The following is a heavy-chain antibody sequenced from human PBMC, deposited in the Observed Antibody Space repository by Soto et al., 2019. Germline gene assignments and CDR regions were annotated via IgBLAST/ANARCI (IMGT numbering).Heavy chain of an antibody. J-gene: IGHJ6*03. CDR1: GYSFTSYW. V-gene: IGHV5-10-1*01. D-gene: IGHD6-25*01. CDR3: ASQAQRSHSYYYYYMDV. CDR2: IDPSDSYT. Sequence: PGESLKISCKGSGYSFTSYWISWVRQMPGKGLEWMGRIDPSDSYTNYSPSFQGHVTISADKSISTAYLQWSSLKASDTAMYYCASQAQRSHSYYYYYMDVWGKGTTVTVSS.